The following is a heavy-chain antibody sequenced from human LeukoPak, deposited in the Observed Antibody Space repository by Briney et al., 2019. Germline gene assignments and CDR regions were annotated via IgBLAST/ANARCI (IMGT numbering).Heavy chain of an antibody. CDR2: ISGSSSYI. J-gene: IGHJ6*02. Sequence: GGSLRLSCAASGFTFSSYGMNWVRQAPGKGLEWVSSISGSSSYIYYADSVKGRFTISRDNAKNSLYLQMNSLRAEDTAVYYCARHYGSGSHYYYYGMDVWGQGTTVTVSS. CDR3: ARHYGSGSHYYYYGMDV. CDR1: GFTFSSYG. V-gene: IGHV3-21*01. D-gene: IGHD3-10*01.